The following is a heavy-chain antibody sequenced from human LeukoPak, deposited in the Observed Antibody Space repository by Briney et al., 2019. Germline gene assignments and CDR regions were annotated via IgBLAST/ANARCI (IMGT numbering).Heavy chain of an antibody. CDR3: AKQLGYCSDGSCYFPY. CDR2: ISNNGGYT. Sequence: GGSLRLSCAASGLDVSTTYMTWVRQAPGKGLEWVSAISNNGGYTYYADSVQGRFTISRDNSKSTLCLQMNSLRAEDTAVYYCAKQLGYCSDGSCYFPYWGQGTLVTVSS. CDR1: GLDVSTTY. D-gene: IGHD2-15*01. V-gene: IGHV3-23*01. J-gene: IGHJ4*02.